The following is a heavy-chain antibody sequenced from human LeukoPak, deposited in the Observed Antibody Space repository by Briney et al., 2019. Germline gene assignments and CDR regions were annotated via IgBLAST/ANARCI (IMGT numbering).Heavy chain of an antibody. CDR1: GGSFSGYY. Sequence: PSETLSLTCAVYGGSFSGYYWSWIRQPPGKGLEWIGYIYYTGSTSYSPSLKSRVSISRDTSKNQFSLNLHSVTAADTAVYYRARLDTALDYWGQGTLVTVSS. D-gene: IGHD5-18*01. V-gene: IGHV4-34*09. CDR2: IYYTGST. J-gene: IGHJ4*02. CDR3: ARLDTALDY.